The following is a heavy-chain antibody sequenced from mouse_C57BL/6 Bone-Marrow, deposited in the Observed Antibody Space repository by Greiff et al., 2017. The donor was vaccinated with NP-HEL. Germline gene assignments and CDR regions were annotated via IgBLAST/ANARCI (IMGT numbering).Heavy chain of an antibody. D-gene: IGHD1-1*01. CDR2: FYSGSGSI. Sequence: QVHVKQSGAELVKPGASVKLSCKASGYTFPEYTIHWVKQRSGQGLGWIGWFYSGSGSIKYNETFQAQSTLTADTSSSTVYIELSRVTSEDSAVDFCAIHEAPIYYYGSSLLAYWGQGALVTVSA. CDR1: GYTFPEYT. J-gene: IGHJ3*01. V-gene: IGHV1-62-2*01. CDR3: AIHEAPIYYYGSSLLAY.